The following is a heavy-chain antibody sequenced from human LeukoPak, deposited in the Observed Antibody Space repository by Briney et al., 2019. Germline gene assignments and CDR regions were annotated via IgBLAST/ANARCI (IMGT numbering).Heavy chain of an antibody. D-gene: IGHD3-10*01. CDR2: ISGSGGST. V-gene: IGHV3-23*01. CDR1: GLTFSSNA. J-gene: IGHJ4*02. Sequence: GGSLRLSCAASGLTFSSNAMSWVRQGPGKGLEWVSAISGSGGSTYYADPVKGRFTISTDKSKNTLYLQMNSLRAEDTAVYYCAKLLRGTVVPYFDYWGQGTLVTVSS. CDR3: AKLLRGTVVPYFDY.